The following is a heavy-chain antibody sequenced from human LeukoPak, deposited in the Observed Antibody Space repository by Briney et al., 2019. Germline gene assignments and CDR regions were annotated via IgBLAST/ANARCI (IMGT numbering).Heavy chain of an antibody. CDR2: IYYSGST. CDR3: ARAPYSGTYTDTFDM. V-gene: IGHV4-59*12. J-gene: IGHJ3*02. D-gene: IGHD1-26*01. CDR1: GGSISSYY. Sequence: SETLSLTCTVSGGSISSYYWSWIRQPPGKGLEWIGYIYYSGSTNYNPSLKSRVTMSVDASKNQFSLKLSSMTAADTAVYYCARAPYSGTYTDTFDMWGQGTMVTASS.